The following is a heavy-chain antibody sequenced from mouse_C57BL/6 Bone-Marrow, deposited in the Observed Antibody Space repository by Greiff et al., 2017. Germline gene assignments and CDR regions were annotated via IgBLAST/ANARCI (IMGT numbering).Heavy chain of an antibody. D-gene: IGHD1-1*01. J-gene: IGHJ2*01. CDR1: GYTFTSYW. CDR2: IYPGSGST. V-gene: IGHV1-55*01. CDR3: ARGDYYGSSYVVDY. Sequence: VQLQQSGAELVKPGASVKMSCKASGYTFTSYWITWVKQRPGQGLEWIGDIYPGSGSTNYNEQFKSKATLTVDTSSSTAYMQLSSLTSEDSAVYYCARGDYYGSSYVVDYWGQGTTLTVSS.